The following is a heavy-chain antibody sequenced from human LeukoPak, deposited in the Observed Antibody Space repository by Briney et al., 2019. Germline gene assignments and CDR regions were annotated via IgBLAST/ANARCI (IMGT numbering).Heavy chain of an antibody. Sequence: PGGSLRLSCAAAGFNFSSYGMHWVRQAPGKGLEWVAIIWYDGSTKYYADSVKGRFTISRGNSKNTLYLQMNSLRAEDTAVYYCARGLRYFDWSQNWFDPWGQGTLVTVSS. V-gene: IGHV3-33*08. CDR1: GFNFSSYG. CDR3: ARGLRYFDWSQNWFDP. J-gene: IGHJ5*02. D-gene: IGHD3-9*01. CDR2: IWYDGSTK.